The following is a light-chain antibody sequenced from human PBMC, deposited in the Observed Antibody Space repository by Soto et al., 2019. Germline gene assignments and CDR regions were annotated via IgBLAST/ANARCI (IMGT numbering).Light chain of an antibody. J-gene: IGLJ7*01. CDR3: ATWDSSLRVVL. Sequence: QAVLTQPPSVSAAPGQSVAISCSGSSSNIENNYDSWYQQLPGTAPKLLIYDNNKRPSGSPDRFSGSKSGTSATLDITGLQTGDEADYYCATWDSSLRVVLFGGGTQLTVL. CDR1: SSNIENNY. CDR2: DNN. V-gene: IGLV1-51*01.